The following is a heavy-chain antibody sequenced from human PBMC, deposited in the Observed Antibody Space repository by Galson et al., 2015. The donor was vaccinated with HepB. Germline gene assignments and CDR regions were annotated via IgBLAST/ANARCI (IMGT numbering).Heavy chain of an antibody. V-gene: IGHV1-2*06. CDR3: ARGTHILVVVAANFDY. J-gene: IGHJ4*02. Sequence: SVKVSCKASGYTFTDYYIHWVRQAPGQGLEWMGRINPKSGGTNFAQKFQGRVTMTRDTSISTAYMELSSLRSGDTAFYYCARGTHILVVVAANFDYWGQGTPVTVSS. CDR2: INPKSGGT. CDR1: GYTFTDYY. D-gene: IGHD2-15*01.